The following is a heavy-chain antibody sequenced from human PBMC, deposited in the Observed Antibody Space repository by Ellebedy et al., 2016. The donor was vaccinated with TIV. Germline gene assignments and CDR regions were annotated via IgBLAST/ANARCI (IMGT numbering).Heavy chain of an antibody. D-gene: IGHD1-1*01. J-gene: IGHJ4*02. Sequence: GGSLRLSXAASGFTFSSYAMSWVRQAPGKGLEWVSAISGSGGSTYYADSVKGRFTISRDNSKDTLYVQMNSLRAEDTAVYYCTTDSGRSPYQALYYWGQGTLVTVSS. CDR1: GFTFSSYA. V-gene: IGHV3-23*01. CDR3: TTDSGRSPYQALYY. CDR2: ISGSGGST.